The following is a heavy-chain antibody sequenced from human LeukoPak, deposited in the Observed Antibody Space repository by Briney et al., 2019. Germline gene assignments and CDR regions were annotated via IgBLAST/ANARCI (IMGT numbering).Heavy chain of an antibody. Sequence: SETLSLTCTVSGGSISNYFWTWIRQPAGKGLEWIGRIYSSGTTNYNPSLKSRVTMSVDTSKNQFSLKMTSVTAADTAVYYCARNIRGGATYLDYWGQGTLATVSS. CDR1: GGSISNYF. CDR2: IYSSGTT. D-gene: IGHD1-26*01. J-gene: IGHJ4*02. V-gene: IGHV4-4*07. CDR3: ARNIRGGATYLDY.